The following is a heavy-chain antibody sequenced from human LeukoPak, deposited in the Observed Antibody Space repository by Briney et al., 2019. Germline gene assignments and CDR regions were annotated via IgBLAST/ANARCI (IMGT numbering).Heavy chain of an antibody. CDR2: IWYEGSNK. CDR3: ARGTPFLYSSRLKGLDY. CDR1: GFTFSSYC. Sequence: QPAESLRLSCAASGFTFSSYCTHWVSLAPGNGMGWVAVIWYEGSNKYYGDSVKAGFTIPKDKSKNTLYLQMNRLRDEDRAVYYCARGTPFLYSSRLKGLDYWRQGTMVSVPS. J-gene: IGHJ4*02. V-gene: IGHV3-33*01. D-gene: IGHD6-13*01.